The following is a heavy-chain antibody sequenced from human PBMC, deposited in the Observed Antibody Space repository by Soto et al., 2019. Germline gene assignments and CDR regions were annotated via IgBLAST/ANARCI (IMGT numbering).Heavy chain of an antibody. CDR2: INAGNGNT. D-gene: IGHD4-17*01. CDR1: PCPFTSYA. Sequence: DSAKVCNQTHPCPFTSYATHLVRQAPGQRLEWMGWINAGNGNTKYSQKFQGRVTITRDTSASTAYMELSSLRSEDAAVYYCARALDYGDLVYYFDYWGQGTLVTVSS. V-gene: IGHV1-3*01. J-gene: IGHJ4*02. CDR3: ARALDYGDLVYYFDY.